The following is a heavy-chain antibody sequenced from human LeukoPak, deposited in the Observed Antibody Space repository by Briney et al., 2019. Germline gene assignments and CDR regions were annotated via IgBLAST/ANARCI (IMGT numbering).Heavy chain of an antibody. D-gene: IGHD3-10*01. CDR1: GGSFSGYY. CDR2: IFYSGST. J-gene: IGHJ4*02. CDR3: ATQILLCHYY. V-gene: IGHV4-34*12. Sequence: SETLSLTCAVYGGSFSGYYWSCIRQRPGKGLEWIGTIFYSGSTYYNPSLKSRVTMSVDTSQNQFSLKLSSVTAADTAVYYCATQILLCHYYWGQGTLVTVSS.